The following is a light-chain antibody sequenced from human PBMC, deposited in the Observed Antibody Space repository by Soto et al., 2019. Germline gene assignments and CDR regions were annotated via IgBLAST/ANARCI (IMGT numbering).Light chain of an antibody. CDR3: QQYSNWPPLYT. Sequence: EIVMTQSPATLSVSPGETATLSCRASQIVSSYLAWYQQKPGQAPRLLIYDASTRATGIPAKFSGSGSGTDFTLTISSLQPEDFAIYDCQQYSNWPPLYTFGQGTKVEIK. V-gene: IGKV3-15*01. J-gene: IGKJ2*01. CDR2: DAS. CDR1: QIVSSY.